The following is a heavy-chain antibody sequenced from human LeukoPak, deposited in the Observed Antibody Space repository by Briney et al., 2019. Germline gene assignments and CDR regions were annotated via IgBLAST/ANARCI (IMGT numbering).Heavy chain of an antibody. J-gene: IGHJ5*02. CDR1: GFNFYNYD. V-gene: IGHV3-7*03. CDR3: TKDAQPRSRWFDP. D-gene: IGHD3-16*01. CDR2: IKQDGSEK. Sequence: GGSLRLSCAASGFNFYNYDIQWVRQAPGKGLEWVANIKQDGSEKYYVDSVKGRFTISRDNAKNSLYLQMNTLRAEDTAMYYCTKDAQPRSRWFDPWGQGTLVTVSS.